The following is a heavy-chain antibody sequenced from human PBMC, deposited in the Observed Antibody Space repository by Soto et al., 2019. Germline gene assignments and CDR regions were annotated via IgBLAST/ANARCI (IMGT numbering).Heavy chain of an antibody. V-gene: IGHV1-69*12. CDR3: ARDKDRLQLGGNYYFILDV. Sequence: QVQLVQSGAEVKKPGSSVKVSCKASGGTFRTSAISWVRQAPGQGLEWVGGIMPVFRRPKYAQNFQDRVTITADESTSTAYMELNSLRSDDTAVYYCARDKDRLQLGGNYYFILDVWGQGTAVTVCS. D-gene: IGHD1-1*01. CDR1: GGTFRTSA. J-gene: IGHJ6*02. CDR2: IMPVFRRP.